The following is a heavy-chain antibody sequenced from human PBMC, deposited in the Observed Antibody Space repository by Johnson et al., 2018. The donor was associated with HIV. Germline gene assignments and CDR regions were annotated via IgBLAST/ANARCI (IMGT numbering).Heavy chain of an antibody. CDR2: ISYDGSNK. D-gene: IGHD3-10*01. CDR1: GFTFSSHG. Sequence: QVQLVESGGGLVQPGGSLRLSCVVSGFTFSSHGMHWVRQAPGRGLEWVAVISYDGSNKYYADSVKGRFTVSRDYSKSTLYLQMISQRAEDTAVYFCAGDGAGFGELALDAFDIWGQGTMVTVSS. J-gene: IGHJ3*02. CDR3: AGDGAGFGELALDAFDI. V-gene: IGHV3-30*19.